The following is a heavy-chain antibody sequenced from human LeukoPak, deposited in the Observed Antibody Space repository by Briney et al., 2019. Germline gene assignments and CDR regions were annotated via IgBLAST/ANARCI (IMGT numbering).Heavy chain of an antibody. V-gene: IGHV3-21*01. CDR2: ISSRSSNI. CDR3: ARDEGSQPRNDAFDI. CDR1: GFTCSSYS. J-gene: IGHJ3*02. D-gene: IGHD1-14*01. Sequence: PGGSLRRSGAASGFTCSSYSMNWVRHAPGNGLEWVSSISSRSSNIYHADSVKGRFTISRDNAKNSLYLQMNSLRAEDTDVYYCARDEGSQPRNDAFDIWGQGTMVTVSS.